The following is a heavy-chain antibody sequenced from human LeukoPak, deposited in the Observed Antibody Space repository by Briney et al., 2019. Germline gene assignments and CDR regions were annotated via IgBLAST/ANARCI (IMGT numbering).Heavy chain of an antibody. J-gene: IGHJ3*02. CDR3: ARTRLYYDTSGYYDAFDM. V-gene: IGHV3-21*01. D-gene: IGHD3-22*01. Sequence: PGGSLRLSCAASGFTFSSYEMNWVRQAPGKGLEWVSSISSSGRYIYYADSVKGRFTISRDNAKNSLYLQMNSLRAGDTAVYYCARTRLYYDTSGYYDAFDMWGQGTMVTVSS. CDR2: ISSSGRYI. CDR1: GFTFSSYE.